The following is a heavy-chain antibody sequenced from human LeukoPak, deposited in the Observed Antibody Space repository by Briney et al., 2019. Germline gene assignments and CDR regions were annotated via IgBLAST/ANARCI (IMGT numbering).Heavy chain of an antibody. V-gene: IGHV3-33*08. CDR2: IWYDGSNK. D-gene: IGHD1-26*01. Sequence: PGGSLRLSCAASGFTFSSYSMNWVRQAPGKGLEWVAVIWYDGSNKYYADSVKGRFTISRDNSKNTLYLQMNSLRAEDTAVYYCARGSSVGAPDYWGQGTLVTVSS. J-gene: IGHJ4*02. CDR1: GFTFSSYS. CDR3: ARGSSVGAPDY.